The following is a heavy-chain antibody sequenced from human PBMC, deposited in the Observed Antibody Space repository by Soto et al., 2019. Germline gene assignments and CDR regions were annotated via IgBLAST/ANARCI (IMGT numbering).Heavy chain of an antibody. D-gene: IGHD2-2*01. CDR2: ISYDGSNK. J-gene: IGHJ6*02. Sequence: PGGSLRLSCAASGFTFSSYVMHWVRQAPGKGLEWVAVISYDGSNKYYADSVKGRFTISRDNSKNTLYLQMNSLRAEDTAVYYCAKPQLAFYYYYGMDVWGQGTTVTVSS. V-gene: IGHV3-30*18. CDR3: AKPQLAFYYYYGMDV. CDR1: GFTFSSYV.